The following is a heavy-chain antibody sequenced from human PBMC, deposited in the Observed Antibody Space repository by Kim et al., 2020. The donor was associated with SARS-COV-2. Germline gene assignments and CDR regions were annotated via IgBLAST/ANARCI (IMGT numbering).Heavy chain of an antibody. Sequence: ADSVKGRFTISRDNSKNTLYLQMNSLRAEDTAVYYCARGTELGLGGYMDVWGKGTTVTVSS. J-gene: IGHJ6*03. V-gene: IGHV3-33*01. CDR3: ARGTELGLGGYMDV. D-gene: IGHD7-27*01.